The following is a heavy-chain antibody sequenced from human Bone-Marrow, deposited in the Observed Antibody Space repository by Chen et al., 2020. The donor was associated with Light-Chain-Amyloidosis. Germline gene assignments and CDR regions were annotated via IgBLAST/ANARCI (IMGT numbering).Heavy chain of an antibody. V-gene: IGHV3-48*02. J-gene: IGHJ4*02. CDR1: GFTFSTSP. D-gene: IGHD3-16*01. CDR2: ITTSANTI. Sequence: EVQLVQSGGGLVQPGGSLRLSCAVPGFTFSTSPMNWVRQAPGKGLEWIAVITTSANTIYYADSVTGRFTISRDSARNSLYLEMTSLRDEDTAIYYCARRGGGQLLRQYFDSWGQGTLVTVSS. CDR3: ARRGGGQLLRQYFDS.